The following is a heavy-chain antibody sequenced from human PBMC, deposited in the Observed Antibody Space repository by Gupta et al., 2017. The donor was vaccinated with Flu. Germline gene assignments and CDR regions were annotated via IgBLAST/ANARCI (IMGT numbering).Heavy chain of an antibody. CDR3: ARGDCGGDCAISREYFQH. D-gene: IGHD2-21*02. J-gene: IGHJ1*01. V-gene: IGHV3-66*02. Sequence: EVQLVESGGGLVQPGGSLRLSCAASGFTVSSNYMSWVRQAPGKGLEWVSVIYSGGSTYYADSVKGRFTISRDNSKNTLYLQMNSLRAEDTTVYYCARGDCGGDCAISREYFQHWGQGTLVTVSS. CDR1: GFTVSSNY. CDR2: IYSGGST.